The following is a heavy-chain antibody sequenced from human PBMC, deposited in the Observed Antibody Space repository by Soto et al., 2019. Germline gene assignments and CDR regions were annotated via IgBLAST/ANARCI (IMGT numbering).Heavy chain of an antibody. CDR2: IHTTENT. J-gene: IGHJ4*02. CDR1: GDSITNYY. Sequence: SETLSLICTVSGDSITNYYWSWIRQPAGKGMEWIGRIHTTENTNYNPSLRSRVTMSVDTSNNQFSLKLTSLTAADTAVYYCARALTSAAGLYFDYWGQGTLVTVSS. CDR3: ARALTSAAGLYFDY. V-gene: IGHV4-4*07. D-gene: IGHD6-13*01.